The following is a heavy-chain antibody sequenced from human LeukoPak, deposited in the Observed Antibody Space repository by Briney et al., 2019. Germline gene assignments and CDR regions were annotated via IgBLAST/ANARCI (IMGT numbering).Heavy chain of an antibody. D-gene: IGHD1-1*01. CDR3: ARDTVRDAFGI. J-gene: IGHJ3*02. CDR1: GFTFSSYG. Sequence: GGSLRLSCAASGFTFSSYGMHWVRQAPGKGLEWVAVISYDGSNKYYADSVKGRFTISRDNSKNTLYLQMNSLRAEDTAVYYCARDTVRDAFGIWGQGTMVTVSS. V-gene: IGHV3-30*03. CDR2: ISYDGSNK.